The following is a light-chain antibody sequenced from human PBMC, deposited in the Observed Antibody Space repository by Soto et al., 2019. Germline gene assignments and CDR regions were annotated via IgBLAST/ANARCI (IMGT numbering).Light chain of an antibody. CDR3: QQYDNLLT. J-gene: IGKJ4*01. Sequence: DIQMTQSPASLSASVGDRVTITCQASQDISNYLNWYQQKPGKAPKLLIYAAANLDTGVPSRFSGRGSGTDFTVTISSLQPENLATYYCQQYDNLLTFGGGTKVEIK. V-gene: IGKV1-33*01. CDR2: AAA. CDR1: QDISNY.